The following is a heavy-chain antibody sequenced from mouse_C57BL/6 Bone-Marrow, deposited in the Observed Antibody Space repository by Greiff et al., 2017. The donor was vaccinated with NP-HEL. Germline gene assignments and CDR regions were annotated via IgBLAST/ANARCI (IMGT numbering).Heavy chain of an antibody. J-gene: IGHJ2*01. CDR3: ARLFPHYYGSSYAY. D-gene: IGHD1-1*01. CDR2: IWWDDDK. Sequence: QVTLKVSGPGILQPSQTLSLTCSFSGFSLSTFGMGVGWIRQPSGKGLEWLAHIWWDDDKYYNPALKSRLTLSKDTSKNQVFLKIANVDTADTATYYCARLFPHYYGSSYAYWGQGTTLTVSS. V-gene: IGHV8-8*01. CDR1: GFSLSTFGMG.